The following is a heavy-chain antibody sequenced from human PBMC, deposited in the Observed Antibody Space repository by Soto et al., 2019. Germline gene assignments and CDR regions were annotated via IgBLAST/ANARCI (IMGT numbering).Heavy chain of an antibody. Sequence: QVQLVQSGAEVKKPGASVKISCTASGYTVTTHYMHWVRQAPGLGLEWMGAINPGSGAAKYTQTFQARVTMTRDTSTNTVYMEMSALRSEDTAVFYCARGGEVGVAGSAAFDMWGQGTMVTVSS. CDR2: INPGSGAA. D-gene: IGHD3-3*01. CDR1: GYTVTTHY. J-gene: IGHJ3*02. V-gene: IGHV1-46*01. CDR3: ARGGEVGVAGSAAFDM.